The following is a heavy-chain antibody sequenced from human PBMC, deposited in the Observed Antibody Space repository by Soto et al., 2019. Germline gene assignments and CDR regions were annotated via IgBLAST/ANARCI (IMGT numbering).Heavy chain of an antibody. V-gene: IGHV4-34*01. CDR1: GGSFSVYY. CDR2: INHSGST. D-gene: IGHD6-13*01. Sequence: LSLTCAVYGGSFSVYYWSWIRHPPGKGLEWIGEINHSGSTNYNPSLKSRVTISVDTSKNQFSLKLSSVTAADTAVYYCARGRGRRERHQNTRSSWYQGWWFDPWGQGTLVTVSS. J-gene: IGHJ5*02. CDR3: ARGRGRRERHQNTRSSWYQGWWFDP.